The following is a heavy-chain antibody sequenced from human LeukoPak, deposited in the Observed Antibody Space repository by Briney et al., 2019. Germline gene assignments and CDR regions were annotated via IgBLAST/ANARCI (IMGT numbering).Heavy chain of an antibody. Sequence: PSETLSPTCTVSGGSISSYYWSWIRQPPGKGLEWIGYIYYSGSTNYNPSLKSRVTISVDTSKNQFSLKLSSVTAADTAVYYCARDGGLYYYDRGGWFDPWGQGTLVTVSS. D-gene: IGHD3-10*02. CDR1: GGSISSYY. V-gene: IGHV4-59*01. CDR3: ARDGGLYYYDRGGWFDP. CDR2: IYYSGST. J-gene: IGHJ5*02.